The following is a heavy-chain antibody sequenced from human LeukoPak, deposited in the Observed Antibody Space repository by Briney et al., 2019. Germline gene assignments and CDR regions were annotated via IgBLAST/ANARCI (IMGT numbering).Heavy chain of an antibody. J-gene: IGHJ5*02. CDR2: IYYSGTT. Sequence: SETLSLTCTVSGGSISSGSYYWGWIRQPPGKGLEWIGSIYYSGTTYYNPSLKSLVTISVETSKNQFSLKLSSVTAADTAVYYCARGLGFGEFLNWFDPWGQGTLVTVSS. V-gene: IGHV4-39*07. D-gene: IGHD3-10*01. CDR3: ARGLGFGEFLNWFDP. CDR1: GGSISSGSYY.